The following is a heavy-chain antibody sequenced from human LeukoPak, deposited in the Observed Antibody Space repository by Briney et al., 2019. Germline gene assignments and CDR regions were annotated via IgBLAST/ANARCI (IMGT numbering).Heavy chain of an antibody. J-gene: IGHJ4*02. CDR2: ITASGTAM. D-gene: IGHD1-26*01. Sequence: GGSLRLSCAASGFTFSSYSMNWVRQAPGKGLEWVSHITASGTAMFYADSVKGRFTISRDNAKNPLYLQMNSLRDEDTAVYYCAGSGSYRFDYWGQGTLVTVSS. CDR3: AGSGSYRFDY. CDR1: GFTFSSYS. V-gene: IGHV3-48*02.